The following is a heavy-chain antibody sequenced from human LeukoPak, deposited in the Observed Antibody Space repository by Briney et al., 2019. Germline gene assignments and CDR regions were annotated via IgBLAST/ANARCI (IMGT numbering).Heavy chain of an antibody. CDR2: IYHSGST. V-gene: IGHV4-4*02. Sequence: PSETLSLTCAVSGGSISSSNRWSWVRQPPGKGLEWIGEIYHSGSTNYNPSLKSRVTISVDTSKNQFSLKLSSVTAADTAVYYCARGGRQLWWMNWFDPWGQGTLVTVSS. D-gene: IGHD5-18*01. CDR1: GGSISSSNR. J-gene: IGHJ5*02. CDR3: ARGGRQLWWMNWFDP.